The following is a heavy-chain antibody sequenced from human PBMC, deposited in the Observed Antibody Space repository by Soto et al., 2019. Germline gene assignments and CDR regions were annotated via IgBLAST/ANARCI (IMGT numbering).Heavy chain of an antibody. V-gene: IGHV4-39*01. D-gene: IGHD1-1*01. CDR2: MYYSGST. J-gene: IGHJ4*02. Sequence: QLQLQESGPGLVKPSETLSLTCTVSGGSITSSSYYWGWIRQPPGKGLEWIGSMYYSGSTYYNPSLKSRVTMSVDASKNQFSLKLTSVTAADTAVYFCAESNNWYFFDYWGQGTLVTVSS. CDR1: GGSITSSSYY. CDR3: AESNNWYFFDY.